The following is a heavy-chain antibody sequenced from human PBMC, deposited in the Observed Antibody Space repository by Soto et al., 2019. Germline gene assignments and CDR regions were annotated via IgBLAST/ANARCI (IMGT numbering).Heavy chain of an antibody. V-gene: IGHV1-69*12. D-gene: IGHD5-12*01. Sequence: QVQLVQSGAEVKKPGSSVKVSCKASGGTFSSSAISWVRQAPGQGLEWMGGLIPIFGTANYAQKFQGRVTITADEATSTAYRELSSLRAEDTAAYYWARAAGDIVANWGQGTLVTVSS. CDR2: LIPIFGTA. CDR3: ARAAGDIVAN. CDR1: GGTFSSSA. J-gene: IGHJ4*02.